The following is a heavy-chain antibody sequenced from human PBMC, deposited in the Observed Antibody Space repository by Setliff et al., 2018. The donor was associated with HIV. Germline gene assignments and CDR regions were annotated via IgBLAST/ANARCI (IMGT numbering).Heavy chain of an antibody. Sequence: PSETLSLTCTVSGGSISSGGSYWNWIRQHPEKGLEWIGYIYNNGSTYYNPSLESRLMMSIDPSKNQFSLNLRSVTVADTAVYYCARGRYYREISDSLFDLWGQGTLVTVSS. V-gene: IGHV4-31*03. CDR2: IYNNGST. CDR3: ARGRYYREISDSLFDL. CDR1: GGSISSGGSY. J-gene: IGHJ4*02. D-gene: IGHD3-16*01.